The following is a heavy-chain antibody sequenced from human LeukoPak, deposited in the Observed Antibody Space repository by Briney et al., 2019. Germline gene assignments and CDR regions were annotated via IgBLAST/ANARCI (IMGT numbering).Heavy chain of an antibody. Sequence: PGGSLRLSCAAPGFTFSSYAMSWVRQAPGKGLEWVSGISGSGGSTYYADSVKGRFTISRDNAKNSLYLQMNSLRAEDTALYYCAKDFHYYFDYWGQGTLVTVSS. D-gene: IGHD2/OR15-2a*01. CDR3: AKDFHYYFDY. CDR1: GFTFSSYA. J-gene: IGHJ4*02. V-gene: IGHV3-23*01. CDR2: ISGSGGST.